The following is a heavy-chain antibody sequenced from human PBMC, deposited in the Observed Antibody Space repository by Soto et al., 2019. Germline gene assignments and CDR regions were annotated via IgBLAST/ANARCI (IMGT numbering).Heavy chain of an antibody. J-gene: IGHJ5*02. D-gene: IGHD3-10*01. Sequence: SVKVSCKASGGTFSSYAISWVRQAPGQGLEWMGGIIPIFGTANYAQKFQGRVTITADESTSTAYMELSSLRSEDTAVYYCARGFFADRHTSYWFDTWGQGTLVTVSS. CDR2: IIPIFGTA. V-gene: IGHV1-69*13. CDR1: GGTFSSYA. CDR3: ARGFFADRHTSYWFDT.